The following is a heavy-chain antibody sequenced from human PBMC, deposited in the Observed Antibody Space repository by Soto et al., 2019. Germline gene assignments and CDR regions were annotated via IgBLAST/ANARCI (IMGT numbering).Heavy chain of an antibody. D-gene: IGHD3-9*01. CDR3: ARVYYDILTGLKSSHYGMDV. Sequence: GGSLRLSCAASGFTFSSYAMHWVRQAPGKGLEWVAVISYDGSNKYYADSVKGRFTISRDNSKNTLYLQMNSLRAEDTAVYYCARVYYDILTGLKSSHYGMDVWGQGTTVTVYS. J-gene: IGHJ6*02. CDR2: ISYDGSNK. V-gene: IGHV3-30-3*01. CDR1: GFTFSSYA.